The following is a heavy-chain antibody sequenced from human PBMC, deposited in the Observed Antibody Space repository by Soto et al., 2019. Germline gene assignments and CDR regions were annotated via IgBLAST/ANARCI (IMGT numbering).Heavy chain of an antibody. CDR3: ATGYTYGPDY. CDR1: GFSFSSYW. CDR2: IKQDGSEK. Sequence: GGSLRLSCAASGFSFSSYWMHWVRQAPGKGLEWVANIKQDGSEKYYVDSVKGRFTISRDNAQNSLYLQMNSLRTEDTAVYYCATGYTYGPDYWGQGTLVTVSS. V-gene: IGHV3-7*03. J-gene: IGHJ4*02. D-gene: IGHD5-18*01.